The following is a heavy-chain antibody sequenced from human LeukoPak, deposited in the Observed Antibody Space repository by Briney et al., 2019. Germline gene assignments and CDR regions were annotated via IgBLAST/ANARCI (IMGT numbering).Heavy chain of an antibody. CDR2: ISSSSSYI. D-gene: IGHD6-13*01. V-gene: IGHV3-21*01. Sequence: GGSLRLSCAASGFTFSSYSMNWVRQALGKGLEWVSSISSSSSYIYYADSVKGRFTISRDNAKNSLYLQMNSLRAEDTAVYYCASWSLEAAAGTKRTDYWGQGTLLTVSS. CDR3: ASWSLEAAAGTKRTDY. CDR1: GFTFSSYS. J-gene: IGHJ4*02.